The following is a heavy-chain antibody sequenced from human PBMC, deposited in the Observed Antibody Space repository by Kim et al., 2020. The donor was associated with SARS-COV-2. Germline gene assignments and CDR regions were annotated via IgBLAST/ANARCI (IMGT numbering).Heavy chain of an antibody. V-gene: IGHV3-33*01. J-gene: IGHJ6*02. Sequence: SYADSVKGRFTISRDNSKNTLYLPMNSLRAEDTAVYYCARDNRDYYGMDVWGQGTTVTVSS. CDR3: ARDNRDYYGMDV.